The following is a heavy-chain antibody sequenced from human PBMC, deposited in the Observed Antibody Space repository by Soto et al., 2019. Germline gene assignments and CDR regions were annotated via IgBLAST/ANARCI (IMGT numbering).Heavy chain of an antibody. CDR1: GGSISSYY. J-gene: IGHJ5*02. Sequence: PSETLSLTCTVSGGSISSYYWSWIRQPPGKGLEWIGYIYYSGSTNYNPSLTSRVTISVDTSKNQFSLKLSSVTAADTAVYCWARGGGDGYNYGFDPWGQGTLVTVSS. V-gene: IGHV4-59*01. CDR2: IYYSGST. CDR3: ARGGGDGYNYGFDP. D-gene: IGHD5-12*01.